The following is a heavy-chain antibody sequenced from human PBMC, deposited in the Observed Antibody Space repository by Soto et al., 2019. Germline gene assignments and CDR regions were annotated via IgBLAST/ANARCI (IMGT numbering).Heavy chain of an antibody. V-gene: IGHV1-2*02. D-gene: IGHD3-3*01. Sequence: ASVKVSCKASGYSFTGCYIHWVRQAPGQGLEWMGYINPNNGDTRYAQDFQGRVTMTRDTSIGTASMELRRLRSDDTAVYYCARDGVALGFDPWGQGALVTVS. CDR2: INPNNGDT. CDR3: ARDGVALGFDP. J-gene: IGHJ5*02. CDR1: GYSFTGCY.